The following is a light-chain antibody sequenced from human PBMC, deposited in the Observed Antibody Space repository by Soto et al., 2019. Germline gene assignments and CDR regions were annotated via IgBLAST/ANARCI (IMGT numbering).Light chain of an antibody. J-gene: IGKJ1*01. CDR1: QSVSGN. V-gene: IGKV3-15*01. CDR2: GAS. Sequence: EIVMTQSPATLSVSPGDRATLSCRASQSVSGNLAWYQQKPGQAPRLLIYGASTRATGIPARFSGSGSGTEFTLTITSLQSEDFAVYYCQQYNNWPQTFGQGTKVEIK. CDR3: QQYNNWPQT.